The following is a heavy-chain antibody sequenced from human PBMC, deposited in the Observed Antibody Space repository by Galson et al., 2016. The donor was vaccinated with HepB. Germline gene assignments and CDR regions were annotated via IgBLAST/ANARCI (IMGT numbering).Heavy chain of an antibody. J-gene: IGHJ4*02. CDR1: GESFRDYA. V-gene: IGHV4-34*01. CDR2: VSPRGKT. Sequence: ETLSLTCAVYGESFRDYAWNWIRQPPGKGPEWIGEVSPRGKTDYSPSLKSRVTISVDTSKAHFSLKLSPLTAADTAVYYCARGRPPIRSSTWNLTFNRLDYWGQGILVTVSS. CDR3: ARGRPPIRSSTWNLTFNRLDY. D-gene: IGHD6-13*01.